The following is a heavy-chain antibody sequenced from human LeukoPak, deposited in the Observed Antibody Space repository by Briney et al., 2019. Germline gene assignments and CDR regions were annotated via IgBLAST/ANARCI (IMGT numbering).Heavy chain of an antibody. CDR3: ASLFGDCYCP. CDR2: IYHSGST. V-gene: IGHV4-38-2*01. D-gene: IGHD2-21*01. CDR1: GYSISSGYY. J-gene: IGHJ4*02. Sequence: SETLSLTCAVSGYSISSGYYWGWIRQSPGKGLEWIGSIYHSGSTYYNPSLKSRVTISVDTSKNQFSLKLSSVTAADTAVYYCASLFGDCYCPWGQGTLVTVSS.